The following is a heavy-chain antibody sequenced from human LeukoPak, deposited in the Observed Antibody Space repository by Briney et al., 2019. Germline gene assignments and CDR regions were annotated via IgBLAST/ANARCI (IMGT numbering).Heavy chain of an antibody. V-gene: IGHV3-23*01. CDR2: ICAGGDCT. J-gene: IGHJ4*02. D-gene: IGHD3-10*01. Sequence: SGGSLRLSCAASGFTFSSCPMTWVRQVPGKGLEWVSAICAGGDCTYYADSVKGRFTISRDNSKNTVYLQMNSLRAEDTAVYYCARGKWFGESPNWGQGTLVTVSS. CDR3: ARGKWFGESPN. CDR1: GFTFSSCP.